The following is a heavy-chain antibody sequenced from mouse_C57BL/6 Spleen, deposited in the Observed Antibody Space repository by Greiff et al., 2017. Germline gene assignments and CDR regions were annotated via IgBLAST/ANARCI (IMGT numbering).Heavy chain of an antibody. CDR2: IYPGDGDT. V-gene: IGHV1-80*01. Sequence: QVHVKQSGAELVKPGASVKISCKASGYAFSSYWMNWVKQRPGKGLEWIGQIYPGDGDTNYNGKFKGKATLTADKSSSTAYMQLSSLTSEDSAVYFCARSMATTGAMDYWGQGTSVTVSS. CDR3: ARSMATTGAMDY. D-gene: IGHD2-2*01. J-gene: IGHJ4*01. CDR1: GYAFSSYW.